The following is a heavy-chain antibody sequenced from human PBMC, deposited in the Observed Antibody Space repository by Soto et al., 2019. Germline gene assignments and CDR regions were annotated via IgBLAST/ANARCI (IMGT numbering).Heavy chain of an antibody. CDR2: ISGSGGWT. J-gene: IGHJ6*02. Sequence: EVQLLKSGGGLVQPGGSLRLSCAVSGFRFSSFGMNWVRQVPGKGLEWVSTISGSGGWTKYEDSVKGRFTISRDNSKNTLYLQMNTLRAEDTAVYYCAKDLHSDYADGMDVWGQGTTVTVSS. CDR3: AKDLHSDYADGMDV. V-gene: IGHV3-23*01. CDR1: GFRFSSFG. D-gene: IGHD4-4*01.